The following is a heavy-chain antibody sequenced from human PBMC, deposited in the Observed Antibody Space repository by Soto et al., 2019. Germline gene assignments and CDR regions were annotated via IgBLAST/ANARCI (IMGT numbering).Heavy chain of an antibody. CDR1: GGYVSSYY. V-gene: IGHV4-59*02. J-gene: IGHJ6*02. Sequence: KGWETLSLTGTASGGYVSSYYWSWIRQPPGKGLEWIGYIYYSGSTNYNPSLKSRATISVHTSKNQFSPKLSSVTAADTAVYSCARDSGRRWLQLDYYYGMDVWGQGTTVTAP. D-gene: IGHD5-12*01. CDR2: IYYSGST. CDR3: ARDSGRRWLQLDYYYGMDV.